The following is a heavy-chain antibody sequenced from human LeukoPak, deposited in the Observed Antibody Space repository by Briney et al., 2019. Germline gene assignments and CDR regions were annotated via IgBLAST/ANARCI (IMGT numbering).Heavy chain of an antibody. D-gene: IGHD4-17*01. CDR2: ISSSGSTI. J-gene: IGHJ4*02. CDR1: GFTFSDYY. Sequence: GGSLRLSCAASGFTFSDYYMSWIRQAPGKGLEWVSYISSSGSTIYYADSVKGRFTISRDNAKNSLYLQMNSLRDDDTAVYHCVKDLTTVTTQGDYWGQGTLVTVSS. V-gene: IGHV3-11*04. CDR3: VKDLTTVTTQGDY.